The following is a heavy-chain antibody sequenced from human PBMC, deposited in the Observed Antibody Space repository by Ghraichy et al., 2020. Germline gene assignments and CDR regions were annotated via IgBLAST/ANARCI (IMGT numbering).Heavy chain of an antibody. J-gene: IGHJ6*02. Sequence: GGSLRLSCVASKSSTFNFNDHAMHWVRQAPGKGLEWVSGISWKGDIISYMDSVKGRFTTSRDNRKNALYLYMANLGPEDTAVYYCAKDREEYSYHDMDIWGQGTTVTVSS. CDR3: AKDREEYSYHDMDI. CDR1: KSSTFNFNDHA. D-gene: IGHD2/OR15-2a*01. V-gene: IGHV3-9*01. CDR2: ISWKGDII.